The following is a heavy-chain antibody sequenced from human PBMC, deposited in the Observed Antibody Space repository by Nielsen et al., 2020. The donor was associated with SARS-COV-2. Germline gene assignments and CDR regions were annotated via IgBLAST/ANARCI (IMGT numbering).Heavy chain of an antibody. D-gene: IGHD5-12*01. Sequence: GESLKISCTASGFTFGDYAMSWFRQAPGKGLEWVGFIRSKAYGGTTEYAASVKGRFTISRDNAKNSLYLQMNSLRAEDTALYYCANQVGGYDNNWYFDLWGRGTLVTVSS. CDR2: IRSKAYGGTT. V-gene: IGHV3-49*03. J-gene: IGHJ2*01. CDR1: GFTFGDYA. CDR3: ANQVGGYDNNWYFDL.